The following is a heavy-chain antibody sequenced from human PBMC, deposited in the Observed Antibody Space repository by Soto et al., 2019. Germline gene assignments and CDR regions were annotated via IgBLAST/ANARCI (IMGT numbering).Heavy chain of an antibody. CDR3: AKAEYSSSSGLGYHYYGMDV. CDR2: ISGSGGST. CDR1: GFTFSSYA. V-gene: IGHV3-23*01. Sequence: EVQLLESGGGLVQPGGSLRLSCAASGFTFSSYAMTWVRQAPGKGLEWVSAISGSGGSTYYADSVKGRFTISRDNSKNTLYLQMNSLRAADTAVYYCAKAEYSSSSGLGYHYYGMDVWGQGTTVTVSS. D-gene: IGHD6-6*01. J-gene: IGHJ6*02.